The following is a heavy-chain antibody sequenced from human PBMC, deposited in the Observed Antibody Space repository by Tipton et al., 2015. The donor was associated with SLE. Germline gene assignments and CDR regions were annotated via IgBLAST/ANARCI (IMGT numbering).Heavy chain of an antibody. CDR2: INHSGSP. D-gene: IGHD3-10*01. V-gene: IGHV4-34*01. Sequence: TLSLTCAVYGGSFSGYYWSWIRQPPGKGLEWIGEINHSGSPNYNPSLKSRVTISVDTPKNQFSLKLSSVTAADTAVYYCASLRTEYYYGSRADYWGQGTLVTVSS. CDR1: GGSFSGYY. CDR3: ASLRTEYYYGSRADY. J-gene: IGHJ4*02.